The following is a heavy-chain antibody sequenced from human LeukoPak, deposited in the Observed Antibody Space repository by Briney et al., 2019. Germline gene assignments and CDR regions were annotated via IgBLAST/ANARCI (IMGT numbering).Heavy chain of an antibody. CDR2: ISSNGGST. CDR3: PRDREYCSSTSCYTDATFDY. Sequence: GGSLRLSCAASGFTFSSYAMHWVRQAPGKGLEYVSAISSNGGSTYYANSVKGRFTISRDNSKNTLYLQMGSLRAEDMAVYYCPRDREYCSSTSCYTDATFDYWGQGTLVTVSS. CDR1: GFTFSSYA. V-gene: IGHV3-64*01. D-gene: IGHD2-2*02. J-gene: IGHJ4*02.